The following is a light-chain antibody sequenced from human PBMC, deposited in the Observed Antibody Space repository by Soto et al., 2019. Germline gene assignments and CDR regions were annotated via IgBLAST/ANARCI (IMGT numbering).Light chain of an antibody. V-gene: IGKV1-5*01. J-gene: IGKJ1*01. Sequence: DIQMTPSPSTLSASVGGRVTITCRASESIRSWLAWYQQKPGKAPKLLIYDVSSLQSGVPSRFSGSGSGTEFTLTISSLQPDDFATYYCQHYKMYSPWTFGQGTKVDIK. CDR3: QHYKMYSPWT. CDR1: ESIRSW. CDR2: DVS.